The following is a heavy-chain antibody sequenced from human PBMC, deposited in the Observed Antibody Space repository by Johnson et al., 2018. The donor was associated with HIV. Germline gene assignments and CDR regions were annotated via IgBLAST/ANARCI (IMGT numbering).Heavy chain of an antibody. J-gene: IGHJ3*02. CDR3: ARGGEKGAFDI. Sequence: VQLVESGGGVVQPGGSLRLSCAASGFTFINAWMTWVRQSPGKGLEWVGRIKSKTDGGTTDYAAPVKGRFTISRDDSKNSLYLQMNSLKTEDTAVYYCARGGEKGAFDIWGQGTMVTVSS. D-gene: IGHD7-27*01. CDR1: GFTFINAW. V-gene: IGHV3-15*01. CDR2: IKSKTDGGTT.